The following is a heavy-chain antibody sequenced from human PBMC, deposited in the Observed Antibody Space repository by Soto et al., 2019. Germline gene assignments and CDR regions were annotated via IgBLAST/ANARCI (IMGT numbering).Heavy chain of an antibody. V-gene: IGHV4-34*01. CDR3: ASVPPLRGTYYYMDV. CDR1: GGSFSGYY. D-gene: IGHD3-16*01. J-gene: IGHJ6*03. CDR2: INHSGST. Sequence: QVQLQQWGAGLLKPSETLSLTCAVYGGSFSGYYWSWIRQPPGKGLEWIGEINHSGSTNYNPSLNSRVTISVDTSKNQFSLKLSSVTAADTAVYYCASVPPLRGTYYYMDVWGKGTTVTVSS.